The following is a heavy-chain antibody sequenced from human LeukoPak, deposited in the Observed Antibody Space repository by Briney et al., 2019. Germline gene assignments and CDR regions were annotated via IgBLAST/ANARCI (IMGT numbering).Heavy chain of an antibody. J-gene: IGHJ4*02. CDR2: IYYSGST. CDR1: GGSISSSSYY. V-gene: IGHV4-39*07. CDR3: ARVTSRWLQANDY. Sequence: SETLSLTCTVSGGSISSSSYYWGWIRQPPGKGLEWIGSIYYSGSTYYNPSLKSRVTISVDTSKNQFSLKLSSVTAADTAVYYCARVTSRWLQANDYWGQGTLVTVSS. D-gene: IGHD5-24*01.